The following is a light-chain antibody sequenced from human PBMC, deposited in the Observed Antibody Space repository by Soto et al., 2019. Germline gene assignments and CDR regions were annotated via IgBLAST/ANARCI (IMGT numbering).Light chain of an antibody. V-gene: IGKV1-5*03. CDR3: QQYNSVPYT. Sequence: DIQMTQSPSTLSASVGDRVTITCRASQTINSWLAWYQQKPGKAPRLLIYKASSLESGVHSRFSGSGSGTEFTLTISSLQPDDFATYYCQQYNSVPYTFGQGTK. CDR2: KAS. J-gene: IGKJ2*01. CDR1: QTINSW.